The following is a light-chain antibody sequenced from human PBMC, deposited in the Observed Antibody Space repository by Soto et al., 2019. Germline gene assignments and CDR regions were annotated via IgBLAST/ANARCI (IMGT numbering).Light chain of an antibody. V-gene: IGKV3-15*01. J-gene: IGKJ1*01. CDR2: GAS. CDR1: ESVSSS. CDR3: KQYNKWRT. Sequence: EIVMTQSPATLSVSPGERVTLSCRASESVSSSIAWYQQRTGQAPRLLIYGASTRATGIPARFSGSGSGTEFTLTISSLQSEDFAIYYCKQYNKWRTFGQGTKVEIK.